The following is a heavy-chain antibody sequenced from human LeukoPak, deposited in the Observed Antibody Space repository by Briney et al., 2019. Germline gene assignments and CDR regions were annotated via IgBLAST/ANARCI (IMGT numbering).Heavy chain of an antibody. D-gene: IGHD1-1*01. J-gene: IGHJ5*02. V-gene: IGHV4-31*03. CDR2: IYYSGGT. CDR1: GGSISSGGNY. CDR3: AREGTLGPFDP. Sequence: SETLSLTCTVSGGSISSGGNYWSWIRQHPGKGLEWIGYIYYSGGTYYNPSLKSRVTISVDTSKNQFSLKLSSVTAADTAVYYCAREGTLGPFDPWGQGILVTVSS.